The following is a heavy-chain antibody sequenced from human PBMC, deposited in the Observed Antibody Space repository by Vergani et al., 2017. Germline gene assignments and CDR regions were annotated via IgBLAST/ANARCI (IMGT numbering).Heavy chain of an antibody. J-gene: IGHJ6*03. D-gene: IGHD3-10*01. V-gene: IGHV4-34*01. CDR2: INHSGST. CDR1: GGSFSGYY. CDR3: ARAYYYGSGSYRYYYYYMDV. Sequence: QVQLQQWGAGLLKPSETLSLTCAVYGGSFSGYYWSWIRQPPGKGLEWIGEINHSGSTNYNPSLKSRVTISVDTSKNQFSLKLSSVTAADPAVYYCARAYYYGSGSYRYYYYYMDVWGKGTTVTVSS.